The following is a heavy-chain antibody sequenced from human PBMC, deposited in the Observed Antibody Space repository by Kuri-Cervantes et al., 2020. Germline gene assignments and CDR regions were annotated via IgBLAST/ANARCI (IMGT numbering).Heavy chain of an antibody. CDR1: GFTFSSYA. V-gene: IGHV3-23*01. CDR2: ISGSGGST. D-gene: IGHD1/OR15-1a*01. CDR3: AKNMAWNSYRWFPTDYYYYYGMDV. Sequence: GGSRRPSCAASGFTFSSYAMSWARQAPGKGLEWVSAISGSGGSTYYADSVKGRFTISRDNSKNTLYLQMNSLRAEDTAVYYCAKNMAWNSYRWFPTDYYYYYGMDVWGQGTTVTVSS. J-gene: IGHJ6*02.